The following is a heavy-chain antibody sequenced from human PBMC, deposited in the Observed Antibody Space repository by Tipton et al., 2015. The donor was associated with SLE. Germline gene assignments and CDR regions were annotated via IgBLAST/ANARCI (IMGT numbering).Heavy chain of an antibody. Sequence: TLSLTCAVYGGSFSGYYWSWIRQPPGKGLEWIGEINHSGSTNYNPSLKSRVTISVDTSKNQFSLKLSSVTAADTAVYYCARAPHGGNSPYFGYWGHGTLVTVSS. CDR1: GGSFSGYY. V-gene: IGHV4-34*01. J-gene: IGHJ4*01. CDR2: INHSGST. D-gene: IGHD4-23*01. CDR3: ARAPHGGNSPYFGY.